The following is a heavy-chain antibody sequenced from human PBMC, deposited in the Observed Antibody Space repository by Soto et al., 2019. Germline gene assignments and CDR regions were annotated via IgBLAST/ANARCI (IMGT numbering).Heavy chain of an antibody. CDR2: IYHSGST. V-gene: IGHV4-4*02. Sequence: QVQLQESGPGLVKPSGTLSLTCAVSGGSISSSNWWSWVRQPPGKGLEWIGEIYHSGSTNYNPSLKSRVTISVYKSKNQFSLKLSSVTAADTAVYYCARDSHHPSSWYNWFDPWGQGTLVTVSS. D-gene: IGHD6-13*01. CDR1: GGSISSSNW. CDR3: ARDSHHPSSWYNWFDP. J-gene: IGHJ5*02.